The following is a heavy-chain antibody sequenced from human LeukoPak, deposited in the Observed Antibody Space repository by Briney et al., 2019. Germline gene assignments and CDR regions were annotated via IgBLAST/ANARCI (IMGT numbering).Heavy chain of an antibody. D-gene: IGHD6-13*01. Sequence: ASVKVSCKASGYTFTSYDINWVRQATGQGLEWMGWMNPNSGNTGYAQKFQGRVTVTRNTSISTAYMELSSLRSEDTAVYYCARGIAAARGNWFDPWGQGTLVTVSS. V-gene: IGHV1-8*01. J-gene: IGHJ5*02. CDR2: MNPNSGNT. CDR3: ARGIAAARGNWFDP. CDR1: GYTFTSYD.